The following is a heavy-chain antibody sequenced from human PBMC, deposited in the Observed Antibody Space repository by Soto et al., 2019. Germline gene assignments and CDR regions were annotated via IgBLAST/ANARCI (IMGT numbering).Heavy chain of an antibody. CDR2: IYYSGST. D-gene: IGHD4-17*01. V-gene: IGHV4-31*03. CDR3: ARGDYGDYVYYYYYMDV. J-gene: IGHJ6*03. Sequence: QVQLQESGPGLVKPSQTLSLTCTVSGGSISSGGYYWSWIRQHPGKGLEGIGYIYYSGSTYYNPSLKSRVTISVDTSKNQFSLKLSSVTAADTAVYYCARGDYGDYVYYYYYMDVWGKGTTVTVSS. CDR1: GGSISSGGYY.